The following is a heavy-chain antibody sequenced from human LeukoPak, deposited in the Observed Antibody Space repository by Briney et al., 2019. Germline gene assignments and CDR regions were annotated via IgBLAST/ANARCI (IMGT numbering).Heavy chain of an antibody. CDR3: ARMSIAAFWYFDL. J-gene: IGHJ2*01. Sequence: ASVKVSCKASGYTFTSYGISWVRQAPGQGLEWMGGIIPIFGTANYAQKFQGRVTITADKSTSTAYMELSSLRSEDTAAYYCARMSIAAFWYFDLWGRGTLVTVSS. D-gene: IGHD6-6*01. CDR2: IIPIFGTA. CDR1: GYTFTSYG. V-gene: IGHV1-69*06.